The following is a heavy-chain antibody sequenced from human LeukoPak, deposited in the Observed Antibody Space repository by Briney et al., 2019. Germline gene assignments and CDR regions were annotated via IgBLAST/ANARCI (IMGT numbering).Heavy chain of an antibody. CDR3: ASANCSGGSCYLPLSDY. Sequence: SVRVSCKASGGTFSSYAISWVRQAPGQGLEWMGGIIPIFGTANYAQKFQGRVTITADESTSTPYMELSSLRSEDTAVYYCASANCSGGSCYLPLSDYWGQGTLVTVSS. CDR1: GGTFSSYA. J-gene: IGHJ4*02. D-gene: IGHD2-15*01. CDR2: IIPIFGTA. V-gene: IGHV1-69*13.